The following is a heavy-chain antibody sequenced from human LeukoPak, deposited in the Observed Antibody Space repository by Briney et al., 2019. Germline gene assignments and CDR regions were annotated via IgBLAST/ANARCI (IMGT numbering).Heavy chain of an antibody. Sequence: GGSLRLSCAASGFTFSSYAMSWVRQAPGKGLEWVSAISGSGGSAGSTYYADSVKGRFTISRDNSKNTLYLQMNSLRAEDTAVYYCAKDQKNYYDNTGLDYWGQGTLDTVSS. CDR2: ISGSGGSAGST. CDR3: AKDQKNYYDNTGLDY. CDR1: GFTFSSYA. D-gene: IGHD3-22*01. J-gene: IGHJ4*02. V-gene: IGHV3-23*01.